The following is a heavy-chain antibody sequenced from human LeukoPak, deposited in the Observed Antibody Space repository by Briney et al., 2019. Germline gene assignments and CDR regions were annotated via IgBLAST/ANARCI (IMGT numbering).Heavy chain of an antibody. D-gene: IGHD2-2*01. CDR3: ARTVVPAASYNWFDP. V-gene: IGHV3-53*01. Sequence: GGSLRLSCAASGFTVSSNYMSWVRQAPGKGLEWVSLIYSGGSTYYADSVKGRFTISRDNSKNTLYLQMNSLRAEDTAVYYCARTVVPAASYNWFDPWGQGTLVTVSS. CDR2: IYSGGST. J-gene: IGHJ5*02. CDR1: GFTVSSNY.